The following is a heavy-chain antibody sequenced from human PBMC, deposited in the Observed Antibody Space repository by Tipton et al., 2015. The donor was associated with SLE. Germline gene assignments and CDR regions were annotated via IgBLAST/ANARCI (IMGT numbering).Heavy chain of an antibody. CDR2: ISAYNGNT. D-gene: IGHD3-22*01. CDR3: ARATTYYYDSSGYYLDY. CDR1: GYTFTSYG. J-gene: IGHJ4*02. V-gene: IGHV1-18*01. Sequence: QSGPEVKKPGASVKVSCKASGYTFTSYGISWVRQAPGQGLEWMGWISAYNGNTNYAQKLQGRVTMTTDTSTSTAYMELRSLRSEDTAVYYRARATTYYYDSSGYYLDYWGQGTLVTVSP.